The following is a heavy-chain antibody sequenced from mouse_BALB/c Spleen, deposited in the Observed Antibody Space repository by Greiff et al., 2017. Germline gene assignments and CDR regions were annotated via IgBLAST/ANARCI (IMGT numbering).Heavy chain of an antibody. CDR3: AREDAVDY. J-gene: IGHJ2*01. CDR2: IYPGDGDT. V-gene: IGHV1-82*01. Sequence: QVQLQQSGPELVKPGASVKISCKASGYAFSSSWMNWVKQRPGQGLEWIGRIYPGDGDTNYNGKFKGKATLTADKSSSTAYMQLSSLTSVDSAVYFCAREDAVDYWGQGTTLTVSS. CDR1: GYAFSSSW.